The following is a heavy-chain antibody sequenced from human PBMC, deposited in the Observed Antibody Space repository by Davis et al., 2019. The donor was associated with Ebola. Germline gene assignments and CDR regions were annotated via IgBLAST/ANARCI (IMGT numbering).Heavy chain of an antibody. CDR1: GGSFSGYY. Sequence: MPSETLSLTCAVYGGSFSGYYWSWIRQPPGKGLEWIGEINHSGSTNYNPSLKSRVTISVDTSKNQFSLKLSSVTAADTAVYYCARVPYYGSGSYPSYYYGMDVWGQGTTVTVSS. J-gene: IGHJ6*02. CDR2: INHSGST. V-gene: IGHV4-34*01. CDR3: ARVPYYGSGSYPSYYYGMDV. D-gene: IGHD3-10*01.